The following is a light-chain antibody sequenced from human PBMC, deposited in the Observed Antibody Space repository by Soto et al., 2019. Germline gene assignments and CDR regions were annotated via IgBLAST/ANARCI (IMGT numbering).Light chain of an antibody. CDR2: RNN. J-gene: IGLJ3*02. Sequence: QSVLTQPPSASGTPGQRVTISCSGSSSNIGSNYVYWYKQLPGTAPKLLIYRNNQRPSGVPDRFSGSKSGTSASLVISGLRSEDEADYYCAAWDDSLNGVFGGGTKLTVL. V-gene: IGLV1-47*01. CDR3: AAWDDSLNGV. CDR1: SSNIGSNY.